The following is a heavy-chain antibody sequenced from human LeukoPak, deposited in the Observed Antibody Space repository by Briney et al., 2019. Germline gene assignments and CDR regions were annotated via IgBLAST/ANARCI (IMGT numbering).Heavy chain of an antibody. J-gene: IGHJ4*02. CDR3: TRGKAKGQSSSWPFDY. V-gene: IGHV3-30-3*01. Sequence: GSLRLSCAASGFIFTSFSMHWVRQAPGKGPAWVAAVLSDGNKKYSADSVKGRFTISKDNSRNTLYLQMNSLRADDTAMYYCTRGKAKGQSSSWPFDYWGQGTLVTVSS. CDR1: GFIFTSFS. D-gene: IGHD6-13*01. CDR2: VLSDGNKK.